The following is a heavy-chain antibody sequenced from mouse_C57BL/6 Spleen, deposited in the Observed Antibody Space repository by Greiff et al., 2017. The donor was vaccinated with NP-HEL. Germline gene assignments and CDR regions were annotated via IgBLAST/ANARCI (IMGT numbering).Heavy chain of an antibody. V-gene: IGHV1-82*01. CDR1: GYAFSSSW. CDR3: ARDLLGDPY. J-gene: IGHJ3*01. Sequence: VQLQQSGPELVKPGASVKISCKASGYAFSSSWMNWVKQRPGKGLEWIGRIYPGDGDTNYNGKFKGKATLTADKSSSTAYMQLSSLTSEDSAVYFCARDLLGDPYWGQGTLVTVSA. D-gene: IGHD1-1*01. CDR2: IYPGDGDT.